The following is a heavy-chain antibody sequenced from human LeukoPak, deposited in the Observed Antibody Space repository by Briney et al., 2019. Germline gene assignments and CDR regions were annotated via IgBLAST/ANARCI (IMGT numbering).Heavy chain of an antibody. D-gene: IGHD2-2*02. CDR1: GFTFSDFC. CDR3: AKIGGYCSSTSCYNIFDY. J-gene: IGHJ4*02. Sequence: GGSLRLSCAASGFTFSDFCMTWIRQAPGKGLEWVSAISGSGGSTYYADSVKGRFTISRDNSKNTLYLQMNSLRAEDTAVYYCAKIGGYCSSTSCYNIFDYWGQGTLVTVSS. CDR2: ISGSGGST. V-gene: IGHV3-23*01.